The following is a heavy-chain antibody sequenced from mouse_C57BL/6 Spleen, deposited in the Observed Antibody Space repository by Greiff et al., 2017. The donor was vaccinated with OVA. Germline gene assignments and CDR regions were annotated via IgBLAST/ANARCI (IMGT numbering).Heavy chain of an antibody. V-gene: IGHV3-6*01. Sequence: VQLKESGPGLVKPSQSLSLTCSVTGYSITSGYYWNWIRQFPGNKLEWMGYISYDGSNNYNPSLKNRISITRDTSKNQFCLKLNSVTTEDTATYYCARVTTVVDWGQGTLVTVSA. CDR2: ISYDGSN. D-gene: IGHD1-1*01. J-gene: IGHJ3*01. CDR1: GYSITSGYY. CDR3: ARVTTVVD.